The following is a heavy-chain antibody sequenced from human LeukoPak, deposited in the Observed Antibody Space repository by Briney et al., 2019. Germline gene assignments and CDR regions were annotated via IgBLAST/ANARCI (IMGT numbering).Heavy chain of an antibody. Sequence: PSETLSLTCTVSGGSISSYYWSWIRQPAGKGLEWIGRIYTSGSTNYNPSLKSRVTMSVDTSKNQFSLKLSSVTAADTAVYYCARRRLLWFGELFPYTGWGQGTLVTVSS. V-gene: IGHV4-4*07. CDR2: IYTSGST. CDR3: ARRRLLWFGELFPYTG. J-gene: IGHJ4*02. D-gene: IGHD3-10*01. CDR1: GGSISSYY.